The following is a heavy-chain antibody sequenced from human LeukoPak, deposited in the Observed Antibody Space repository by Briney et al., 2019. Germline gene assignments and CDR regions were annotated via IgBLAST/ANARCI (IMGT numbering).Heavy chain of an antibody. CDR3: AKNPTAVTISGVPSQGY. Sequence: GGSLRLSCEASGFTSNNFGMHWVRQAPGKGLEWVAFIGYDESKKYYAESVKGRFTISRDDSKNTLYLQMSALKTEDTAVYYCAKNPTAVTISGVPSQGYWGQGTLVTVSS. V-gene: IGHV3-30*02. D-gene: IGHD3-3*01. CDR1: GFTSNNFG. J-gene: IGHJ4*02. CDR2: IGYDESKK.